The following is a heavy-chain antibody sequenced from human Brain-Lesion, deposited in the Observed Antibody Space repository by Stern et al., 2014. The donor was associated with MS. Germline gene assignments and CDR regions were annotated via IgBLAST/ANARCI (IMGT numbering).Heavy chain of an antibody. Sequence: EVQLVESGGGLVQPGGSLRLSCAASGFTFSNYWMHWVRQAPGTGLVWVSRVNNDGRRTSYADSVKGRFTMSLDNAKNTLYLQMNSLRVEDTAIYYCARGERWFDSWGQGTLVTVSS. J-gene: IGHJ5*01. V-gene: IGHV3-74*02. CDR1: GFTFSNYW. CDR3: ARGERWFDS. D-gene: IGHD3-10*01. CDR2: VNNDGRRT.